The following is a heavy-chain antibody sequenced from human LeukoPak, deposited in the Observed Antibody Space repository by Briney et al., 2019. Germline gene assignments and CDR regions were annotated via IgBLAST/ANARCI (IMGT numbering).Heavy chain of an antibody. J-gene: IGHJ3*02. CDR3: AGEGEAAAGTGAFDI. Sequence: SETLSLTCTVSGGSISSYYWSWIRQPPGKGLEWIGYIYYSGSTNYNPSLKSRVTISVDTSKNQFSLKLSSVTAADTAVYYCAGEGEAAAGTGAFDIWGQGTMVTVSS. CDR2: IYYSGST. D-gene: IGHD6-13*01. CDR1: GGSISSYY. V-gene: IGHV4-59*01.